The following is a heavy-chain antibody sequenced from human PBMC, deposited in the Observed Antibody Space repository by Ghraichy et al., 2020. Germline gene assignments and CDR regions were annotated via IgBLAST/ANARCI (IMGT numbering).Heavy chain of an antibody. CDR3: ASGVYNSLYYFDF. CDR2: INPDGSNI. D-gene: IGHD3-22*01. J-gene: IGHJ4*02. CDR1: GFNFFNYQ. Sequence: LSLTCAASGFNFFNYQIHWVRQAPGKGLVWVSHINPDGSNIRYADSVKGRFTISRDNAKKMLFLQMNSLRAEDTAEYYCASGVYNSLYYFDFWGQGALVTVS. V-gene: IGHV3-74*01.